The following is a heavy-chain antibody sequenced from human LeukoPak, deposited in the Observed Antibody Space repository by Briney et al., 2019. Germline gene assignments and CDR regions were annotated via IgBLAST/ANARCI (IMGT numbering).Heavy chain of an antibody. V-gene: IGHV1-18*01. CDR2: ISAYNGNT. Sequence: ASVKVSCKASGYTFTSYGIGWVRQAPGQGLEWMGWISAYNGNTNYAQKLQGRVTMTTDTSTSTAYMELRSLRSDDTAVYYCARDPQEYSGSSLPLDYWGQGTLVTVSS. J-gene: IGHJ4*02. CDR3: ARDPQEYSGSSLPLDY. CDR1: GYTFTSYG. D-gene: IGHD1-26*01.